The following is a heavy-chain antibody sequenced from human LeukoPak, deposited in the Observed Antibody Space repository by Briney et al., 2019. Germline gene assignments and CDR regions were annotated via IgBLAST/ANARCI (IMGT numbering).Heavy chain of an antibody. CDR3: ASGSGSYYNPDY. CDR2: IYYSGST. Sequence: SETLSLTCTVSGGSISSGGYYWSWIRQHPWKGLEWIGYIYYSGSTYYNPSLKSRVTISVDTSKNQFSLKLSSVTAADTAVYYCASGSGSYYNPDYWGQGTLVTVSS. J-gene: IGHJ4*02. V-gene: IGHV4-31*03. CDR1: GGSISSGGYY. D-gene: IGHD3-10*01.